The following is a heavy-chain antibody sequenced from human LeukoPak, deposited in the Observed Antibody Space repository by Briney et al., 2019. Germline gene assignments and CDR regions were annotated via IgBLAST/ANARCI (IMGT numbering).Heavy chain of an antibody. CDR3: ARGRRIVATISYYYYMDV. Sequence: ASVKVSCKASGYTFTSYDINWVRQATGQGLEWMGWMNPNSGNTGYAQKFQGRVTTTRNTSISTAYMELSSLRSEDTAVYYCARGRRIVATISYYYYMDVWGKGTTVTVSS. J-gene: IGHJ6*03. V-gene: IGHV1-8*01. CDR1: GYTFTSYD. D-gene: IGHD5-12*01. CDR2: MNPNSGNT.